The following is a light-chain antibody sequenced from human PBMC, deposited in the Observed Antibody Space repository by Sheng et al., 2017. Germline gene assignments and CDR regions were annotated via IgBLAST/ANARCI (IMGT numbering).Light chain of an antibody. CDR3: SSYADTNTLL. CDR2: EAI. J-gene: IGLJ2*01. CDR1: SSDIGAYYY. V-gene: IGLV2-8*01. Sequence: QSALAQPPSASGSPGQSVTLSCTGTSSDIGAYYYVSWYQQHPGKAPKLIIYEAIKRPSGVPDRFSGSKSGNTASLTVSGLQAEDEADYFCSSYADTNTLLFGGGTQADRP.